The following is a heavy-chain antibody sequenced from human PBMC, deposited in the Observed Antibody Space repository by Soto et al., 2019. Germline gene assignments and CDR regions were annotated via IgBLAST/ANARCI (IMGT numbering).Heavy chain of an antibody. CDR3: ARERNWFDP. Sequence: QVQLVQSGAEVKKPGASVKVSCKASGYTFTSYDINWVRQATGQALEWMGWMNPNSGNTAYAQKFKGRVTMPRNTSISTAYMELSRLRSKDTAVYYCARERNWFDPWGQRTLVTVSS. J-gene: IGHJ5*02. CDR2: MNPNSGNT. V-gene: IGHV1-8*01. CDR1: GYTFTSYD.